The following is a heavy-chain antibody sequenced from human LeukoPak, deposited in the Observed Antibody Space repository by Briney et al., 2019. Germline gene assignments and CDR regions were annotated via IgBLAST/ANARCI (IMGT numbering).Heavy chain of an antibody. Sequence: SETLSLTCAVSGGSISSSNWWSWVRQPPGKGLEWIGEIYHSGSTNYNPSLKSRVIISVDTSKNQFSLKLSSVTAADTAVYYCARGPMTTVTYYYYYMDVWGKGTTVTVSS. D-gene: IGHD4-17*01. CDR2: IYHSGST. CDR1: GGSISSSNW. V-gene: IGHV4-4*02. J-gene: IGHJ6*03. CDR3: ARGPMTTVTYYYYYMDV.